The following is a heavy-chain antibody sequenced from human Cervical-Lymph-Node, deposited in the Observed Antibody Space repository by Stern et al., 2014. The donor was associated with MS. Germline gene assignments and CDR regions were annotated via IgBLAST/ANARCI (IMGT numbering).Heavy chain of an antibody. CDR1: GFTFSSYT. D-gene: IGHD3-10*01. CDR2: ITSSSYSI. J-gene: IGHJ5*02. CDR3: ARDSISVPRESNWFDP. V-gene: IGHV3-48*01. Sequence: EVQLVESGGGLIQPGGSLRLSCEATGFTFSSYTMNWVRQAPGQGLEWISDITSSSYSILYADSVKGRFTISRDNAKKSLYLQMSSLRAEDTAVYYCARDSISVPRESNWFDPWGQGTLVIVSS.